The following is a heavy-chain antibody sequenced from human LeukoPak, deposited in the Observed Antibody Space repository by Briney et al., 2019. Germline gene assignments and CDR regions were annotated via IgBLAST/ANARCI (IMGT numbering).Heavy chain of an antibody. CDR1: GFTISSYA. D-gene: IGHD1-20*01. V-gene: IGHV3-23*01. CDR2: ISGSGGST. J-gene: IGHJ3*02. CDR3: AKSYRNWNDGSAFDI. Sequence: GSLRLSFAASGFTISSYAVSWVRQAPGKGLEWVAAISGSGGSTYYADSVKGRFTISRDNSKNTLYLQMNSLRAEDTAVYYCAKSYRNWNDGSAFDIWGQGTMVTVSS.